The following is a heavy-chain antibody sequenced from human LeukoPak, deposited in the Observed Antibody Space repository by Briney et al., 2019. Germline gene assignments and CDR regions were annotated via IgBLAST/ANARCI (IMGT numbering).Heavy chain of an antibody. D-gene: IGHD5-12*01. CDR2: MNPNSGNT. Sequence: ASVKVSCNASGYTFTSYDINWVRQATGQGLEWMGWMNPNSGNTGYAQKFQGRVTMTRNTSISTAYMELSSLRSEDTAVYYCASALRGLRPRIRQCCYYYYMDVWGKGTTVTVSS. CDR3: ASALRGLRPRIRQCCYYYYMDV. CDR1: GYTFTSYD. J-gene: IGHJ6*03. V-gene: IGHV1-8*01.